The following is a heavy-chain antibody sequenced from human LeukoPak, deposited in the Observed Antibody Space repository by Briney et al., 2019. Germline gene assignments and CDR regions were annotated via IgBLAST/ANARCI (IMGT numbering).Heavy chain of an antibody. D-gene: IGHD2-15*01. Sequence: ASVKVSCKASRYTFIGYYLHWVRQAPGQGLEWMGWINPHNGDTNYAQKFQGRVTMTRDTSITTAYMELSRLKSDDTAVYYCATVRDIVVGGGPYYFDYWGQGTLVTVSS. CDR2: INPHNGDT. V-gene: IGHV1-2*02. J-gene: IGHJ4*02. CDR3: ATVRDIVVGGGPYYFDY. CDR1: RYTFIGYY.